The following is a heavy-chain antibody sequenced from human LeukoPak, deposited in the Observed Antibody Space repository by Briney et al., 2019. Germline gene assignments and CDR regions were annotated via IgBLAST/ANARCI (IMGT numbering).Heavy chain of an antibody. CDR1: GGSLSSYY. J-gene: IGHJ4*02. Sequence: PSETLSLTCTVSGGSLSSYYWSWVRQPPGKGLEWIGYIYYSGSTNYNPSLKSRVTISVDTSKNHFSLKLSSVTAADTAVYYCARHFPYYYDSSGYYYFDYWGQGTLVTVSS. CDR3: ARHFPYYYDSSGYYYFDY. V-gene: IGHV4-59*08. CDR2: IYYSGST. D-gene: IGHD3-22*01.